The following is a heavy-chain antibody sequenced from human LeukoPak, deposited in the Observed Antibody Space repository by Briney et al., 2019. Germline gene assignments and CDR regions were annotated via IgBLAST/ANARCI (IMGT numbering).Heavy chain of an antibody. V-gene: IGHV3-72*01. CDR3: AGGYCRSTTSCYFDY. J-gene: IGHJ4*02. Sequence: GGSLRLSCAASGFTFSDHYMDWVRQAPGKGLEWVGRIRKKVNSYTTEYAATVKGRLTISRDDSKNSLYLQMNSLKTEDTAVYYCAGGYCRSTTSCYFDYWGQGTLVTVSS. D-gene: IGHD2/OR15-2a*01. CDR2: IRKKVNSYTT. CDR1: GFTFSDHY.